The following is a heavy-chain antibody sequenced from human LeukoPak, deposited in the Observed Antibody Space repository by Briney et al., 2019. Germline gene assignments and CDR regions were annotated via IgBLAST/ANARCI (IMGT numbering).Heavy chain of an antibody. CDR1: GYSISSGYY. Sequence: SETLSLTCAVSGYSISSGYYWGWIRQPPGKGLEWIGSIYHSGSTYYNPSLKSRVTISVDTSKNQFSLKLSSVTAPDTAVYYCASIINWFDPWGQGTLVTVPS. V-gene: IGHV4-38-2*01. J-gene: IGHJ5*02. CDR3: ASIINWFDP. CDR2: IYHSGST.